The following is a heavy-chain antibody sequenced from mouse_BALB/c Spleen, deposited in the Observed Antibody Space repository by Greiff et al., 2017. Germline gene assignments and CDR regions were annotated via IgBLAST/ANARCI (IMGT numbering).Heavy chain of an antibody. V-gene: IGHV1S29*02. CDR2: IYPYNGGT. Sequence: EVQLQQSGPELVKPGASVKISCKASGYTFTDYNMHWVKQSHGKSLEWIGYIYPYNGGTGYNQKFKSKATLTVDNSSSTAYMELRSLTSEDSAVYYCARSGYYGSRYYFDYWGQGTTLTVSS. CDR3: ARSGYYGSRYYFDY. D-gene: IGHD1-1*01. CDR1: GYTFTDYN. J-gene: IGHJ2*01.